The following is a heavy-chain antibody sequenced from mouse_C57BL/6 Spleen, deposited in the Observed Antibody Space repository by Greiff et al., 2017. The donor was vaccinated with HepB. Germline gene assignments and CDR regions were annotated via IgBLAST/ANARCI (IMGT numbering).Heavy chain of an antibody. V-gene: IGHV5-4*01. CDR1: GFTFSSYA. Sequence: EVKVEESGGGLVKPGGSLKLSCAASGFTFSSYAMSWVRQTPEKRLEWVATISDGGSYTYYPDNVKGRFTISRDNAKNNLYLQMSHLKSEDTAMYYCARDPYDYDEAWFAYWGQGTLVTVSA. J-gene: IGHJ3*01. CDR2: ISDGGSYT. CDR3: ARDPYDYDEAWFAY. D-gene: IGHD2-4*01.